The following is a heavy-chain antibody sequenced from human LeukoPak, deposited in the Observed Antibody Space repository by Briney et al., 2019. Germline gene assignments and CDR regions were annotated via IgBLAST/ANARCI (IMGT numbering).Heavy chain of an antibody. V-gene: IGHV1-2*02. CDR1: GYTFTNYA. Sequence: ASVKVSCKASGYTFTNYAMNWVRQAPGQGLEWMGWINPNSGGTNYAQKFQGRVTMTRDTSISTAYMELSSLRSEDTAVYYCARDYYDSSGYYPDYWGQGTLVTVSS. CDR2: INPNSGGT. J-gene: IGHJ4*02. CDR3: ARDYYDSSGYYPDY. D-gene: IGHD3-22*01.